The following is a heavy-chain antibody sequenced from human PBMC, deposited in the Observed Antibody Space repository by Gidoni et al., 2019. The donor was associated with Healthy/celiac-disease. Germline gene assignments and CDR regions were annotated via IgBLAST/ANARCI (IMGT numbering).Heavy chain of an antibody. CDR3: ARGLINQNYRRRWFDP. D-gene: IGHD1-7*01. CDR2: INHSGNT. J-gene: IGHJ5*02. Sequence: HVQLQQWVAGLLNPSETLSLTFAVYGWSFSGYYWSWIRQPPVKGLEWIGEINHSGNTNYNPSLKSRVTISVDTSKNQFSLKLSSVTAADTAVYYCARGLINQNYRRRWFDPWGQGTLVTVSS. V-gene: IGHV4-34*01. CDR1: GWSFSGYY.